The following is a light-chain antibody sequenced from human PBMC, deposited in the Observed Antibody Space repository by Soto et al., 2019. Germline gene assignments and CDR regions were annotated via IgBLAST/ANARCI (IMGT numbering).Light chain of an antibody. J-gene: IGLJ2*01. Sequence: QSVLTPPPSASETPGQRVTISCSGSTSNIENNYVYWYQQLPGAATRLLIYRNDKRPTGIPDRFSGSKAGTSASLAISWLRSEDEADYHCATWYDTLSVPVFGGGTQLTVL. V-gene: IGLV1-47*01. CDR3: ATWYDTLSVPV. CDR1: TSNIENNY. CDR2: RND.